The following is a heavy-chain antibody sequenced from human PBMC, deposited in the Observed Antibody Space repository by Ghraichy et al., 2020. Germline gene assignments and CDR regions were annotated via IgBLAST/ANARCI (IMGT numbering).Heavy chain of an antibody. V-gene: IGHV4-39*01. CDR2: MYHGGNT. CDR3: ARRTGDYTDYGYYYYIGV. J-gene: IGHJ6*03. Sequence: SETLSLTCSVSGDFIANNRHFWGWIRQAPGKDLEWIATMYHGGNTYYSPSLKSRVTMSVDMSTNQFSLKLSSVTASDTAVYYCARRTGDYTDYGYYYYIGVRGKGTTVIV. D-gene: IGHD4-11*01. CDR1: GDFIANNRHF.